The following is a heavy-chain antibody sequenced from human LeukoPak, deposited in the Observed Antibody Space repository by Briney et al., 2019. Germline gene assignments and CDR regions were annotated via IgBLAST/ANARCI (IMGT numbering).Heavy chain of an antibody. CDR3: VKDLTGSGDY. V-gene: IGHV3-64D*06. CDR1: GFTFNNYA. Sequence: GGSLRLSCSASGFTFNNYAMHWVRQAPGKGLEYVSAITSNGGTTYYGGSVKGRFTISRDNSKNTVYLQMSSLRPEDTAVYYCVKDLTGSGDYWGQGTLVTVSS. J-gene: IGHJ4*02. D-gene: IGHD3-10*01. CDR2: ITSNGGTT.